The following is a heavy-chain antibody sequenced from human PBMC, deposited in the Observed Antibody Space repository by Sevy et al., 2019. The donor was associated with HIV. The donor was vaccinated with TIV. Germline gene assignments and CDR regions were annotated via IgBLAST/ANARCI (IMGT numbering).Heavy chain of an antibody. Sequence: GGSLRLSCVGSGFTFSSYSMNWVRQAPGKGLEWLSYMNSIPSTIYYADSVKGRFTISRDNAKNSVSLQMHSLRAEDTAVYYCARNGGYADYGMDVWGQGTTVTVSS. CDR3: ARNGGYADYGMDV. CDR1: GFTFSSYS. D-gene: IGHD2-2*01. CDR2: MNSIPSTI. J-gene: IGHJ6*02. V-gene: IGHV3-48*01.